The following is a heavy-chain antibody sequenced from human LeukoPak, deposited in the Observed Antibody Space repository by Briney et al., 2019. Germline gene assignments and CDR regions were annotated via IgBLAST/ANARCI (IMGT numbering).Heavy chain of an antibody. J-gene: IGHJ4*02. CDR3: AKTVVVITFRFDS. CDR1: GFPFSSYW. V-gene: IGHV3-23*01. CDR2: ISGDGART. D-gene: IGHD2-21*01. Sequence: GGSLRLSCAASGFPFSSYWMSWVRQAPGKGLEWVSAISGDGARTYYADSVKGRFTISRDNSKNTLDLQMNSLRAEDTAIYYCAKTVVVITFRFDSWGQGSLVTVSS.